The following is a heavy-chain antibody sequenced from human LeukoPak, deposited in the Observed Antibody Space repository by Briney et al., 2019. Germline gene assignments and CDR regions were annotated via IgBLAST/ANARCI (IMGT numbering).Heavy chain of an antibody. CDR3: AKDWGEYFDYVWGSFTSFDS. J-gene: IGHJ4*02. CDR2: ISGSGHRT. D-gene: IGHD3-16*01. Sequence: GGSLRLSCAASGFTFGSYGVSWVRQAPGKGLEWVSGISGSGHRTYYADSVKGRFTISRDNSRSTLYLQMNHLRAENTAVYYCAKDWGEYFDYVWGSFTSFDSWGQGTLVTVSS. V-gene: IGHV3-23*01. CDR1: GFTFGSYG.